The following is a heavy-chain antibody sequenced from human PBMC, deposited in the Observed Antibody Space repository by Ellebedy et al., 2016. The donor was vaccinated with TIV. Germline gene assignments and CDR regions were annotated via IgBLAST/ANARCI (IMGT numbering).Heavy chain of an antibody. V-gene: IGHV3-74*01. J-gene: IGHJ5*01. Sequence: PGGSLRLSCAASGFTLTTYWMHWVRQAPGEGLVWVSRINSDGGTTSYADSVKGRFTISRDNAKNTLYLQMNSLRAEDTAVYYCVRKSASNYYGDYDSWGQGTLVTVSS. D-gene: IGHD4-17*01. CDR2: INSDGGTT. CDR3: VRKSASNYYGDYDS. CDR1: GFTLTTYW.